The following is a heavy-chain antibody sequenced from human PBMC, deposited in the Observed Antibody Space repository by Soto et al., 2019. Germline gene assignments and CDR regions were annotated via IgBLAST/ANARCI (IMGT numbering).Heavy chain of an antibody. CDR3: AKDQDSSSWYSYYGMDV. CDR1: GFSFSTYP. Sequence: HPGGSLRLSCATSGFSFSTYPMSWVRQAPGKGLEWVTAISANGRGTSYADSVKGRFTILRDNSRNTLYLQMNSLRAEDTAVYYCAKDQDSSSWYSYYGMDVWGQGTTVTVSS. CDR2: ISANGRGT. J-gene: IGHJ6*02. V-gene: IGHV3-23*01. D-gene: IGHD6-13*01.